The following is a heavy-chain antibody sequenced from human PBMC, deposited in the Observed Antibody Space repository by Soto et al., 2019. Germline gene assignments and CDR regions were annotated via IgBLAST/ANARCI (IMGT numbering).Heavy chain of an antibody. V-gene: IGHV3-23*01. CDR3: AKGRGPTYGGILDY. D-gene: IGHD5-18*01. CDR1: EFTFSSSA. CDR2: ISGSGGST. J-gene: IGHJ4*02. Sequence: PGGSLRLSCAASEFTFSSSAMSWVRQAPGKGLGWVSGISGSGGSTYYADSVKGRFTTSRDNSKNTLYLQMNSLRADDTTVYYCAKGRGPTYGGILDYWXQGALVTVSS.